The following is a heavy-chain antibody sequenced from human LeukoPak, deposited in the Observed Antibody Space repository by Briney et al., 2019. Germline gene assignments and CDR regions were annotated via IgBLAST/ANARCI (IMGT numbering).Heavy chain of an antibody. CDR3: ARRRNAEARVVADNWLDP. V-gene: IGHV4-59*08. Sequence: PSETLSLPCTVSGGSISSYYWSWIRQPPGKGLEWIGHISYSGNSNYNPSLKSRVTMSVDTSKNQFSLKLTSVTAADTAVYYCARRRNAEARVVADNWLDPWGQPSLTAVSS. CDR1: GGSISSYY. J-gene: IGHJ5*02. D-gene: IGHD2-15*01. CDR2: ISYSGNS.